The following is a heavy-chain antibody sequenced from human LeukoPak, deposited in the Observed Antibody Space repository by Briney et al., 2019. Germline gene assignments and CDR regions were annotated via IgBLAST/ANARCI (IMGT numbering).Heavy chain of an antibody. Sequence: SETLSLTCTVPGGSISSGGYYWSWIRQPPGKGLEWIGYIYHSGSTYYNPSLKSRVTISVDTSKNQFSLKLSSVTAADTAVYYCASVRYCSGGSCYMARDAFDIWGQGTMVTVSS. V-gene: IGHV4-30-2*01. CDR2: IYHSGST. D-gene: IGHD2-15*01. J-gene: IGHJ3*02. CDR3: ASVRYCSGGSCYMARDAFDI. CDR1: GGSISSGGYY.